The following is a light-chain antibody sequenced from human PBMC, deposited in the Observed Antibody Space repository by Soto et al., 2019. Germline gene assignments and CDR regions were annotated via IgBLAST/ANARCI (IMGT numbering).Light chain of an antibody. Sequence: EIVLTQSPGTLSLSPGERATLSCRASQSVTSSYLAWYQQKPGQAPRLLISGASSRATGIPDRFSGSGSGTDFTLTISRLEPEDFAVFYCQQYGTSPPTFGQGTTVDIK. V-gene: IGKV3-20*01. CDR1: QSVTSSY. CDR2: GAS. CDR3: QQYGTSPPT. J-gene: IGKJ1*01.